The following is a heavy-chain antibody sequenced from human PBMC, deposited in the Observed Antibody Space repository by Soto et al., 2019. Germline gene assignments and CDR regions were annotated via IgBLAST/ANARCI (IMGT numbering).Heavy chain of an antibody. CDR1: GGSFSGYY. J-gene: IGHJ6*03. D-gene: IGHD2-15*01. Sequence: SETLSLTCAVYGGSFSGYYWSWIRQRPGKGLEWIGEINHSGSTNYNPSLKSRVTISVDTSKNQFSLKLSSVTAADTAVYYCARTVVAARADMDVWGKGTTVTVSS. CDR2: INHSGST. V-gene: IGHV4-34*01. CDR3: ARTVVAARADMDV.